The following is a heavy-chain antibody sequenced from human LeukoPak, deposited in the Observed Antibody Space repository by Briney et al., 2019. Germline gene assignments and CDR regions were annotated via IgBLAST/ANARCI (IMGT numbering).Heavy chain of an antibody. V-gene: IGHV1-58*01. CDR2: IVVGSENT. CDR1: GFTFTSRSA. Sequence: GASVRVSCKASGFTFTSRSAVQWVRQARGQRLEWIGWIVVGSENTNYAQKFQERVTITRDMSTSTSYMELSSLRSEDTAVYYCAAPYSSTWFDYWGQGTLVTVSS. J-gene: IGHJ4*02. CDR3: AAPYSSTWFDY. D-gene: IGHD6-13*01.